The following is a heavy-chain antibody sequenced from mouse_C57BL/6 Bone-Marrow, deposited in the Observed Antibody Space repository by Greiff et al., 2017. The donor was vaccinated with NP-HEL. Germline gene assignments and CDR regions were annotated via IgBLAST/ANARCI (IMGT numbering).Heavy chain of an antibody. Sequence: EVQLQQSGPELVKPGASVKIPCKASGYTFTDYNMDWVKQSHGKSLEWIGDINPNNGGTIYNQKFKGKATLTVDKSSSTAYMELRSLTSEYTAVYYGARDYGSSFPYWYFDVWGTGTTVTVSS. V-gene: IGHV1-18*01. CDR2: INPNNGGT. J-gene: IGHJ1*03. CDR3: ARDYGSSFPYWYFDV. D-gene: IGHD1-1*01. CDR1: GYTFTDYN.